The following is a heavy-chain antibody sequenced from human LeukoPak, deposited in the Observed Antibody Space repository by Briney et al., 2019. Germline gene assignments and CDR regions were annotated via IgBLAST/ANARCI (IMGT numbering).Heavy chain of an antibody. CDR2: IKQDGSGE. CDR3: ARGYYGMDV. Sequence: PGGSLRLSCAASGFTFSSYWMNWVRQAPGKGLEWVANIKQDGSGEYYVDSVKGRFTISRDNAKNSLYLQMNSLRAEDTAVYYCARGYYGMDVWGQGTTVTVSS. J-gene: IGHJ6*02. CDR1: GFTFSSYW. V-gene: IGHV3-7*03.